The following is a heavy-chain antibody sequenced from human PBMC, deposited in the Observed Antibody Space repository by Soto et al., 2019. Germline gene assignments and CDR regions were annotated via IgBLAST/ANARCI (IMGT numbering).Heavy chain of an antibody. J-gene: IGHJ4*02. CDR2: IYYSGST. CDR1: GGSINSYY. V-gene: IGHV4-59*01. CDR3: ARDGYSSSWYDY. D-gene: IGHD6-13*01. Sequence: QVQLQESGPGLVKPSETLSLTCTVSGGSINSYYWGWIRQPPGQGLAWIGYIYYSGSTNYNPSLKSRVTISVDTSKNQCSLRLSSVSAADTAVYYCARDGYSSSWYDYWGQGTLVTVSS.